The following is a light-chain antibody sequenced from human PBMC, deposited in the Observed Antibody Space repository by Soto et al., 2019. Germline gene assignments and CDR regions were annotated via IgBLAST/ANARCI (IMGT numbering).Light chain of an antibody. CDR2: DAS. V-gene: IGKV3-15*01. CDR3: QQYNNWPRT. CDR1: QSVSSY. Sequence: EIVLTQSPATLSLSPGERATLSCRASQSVSSYLAWYQQKPGQAPRLLIYDASTRATGIPDRFSGSGSGTEFTLTISSLQSEDFAVYYCQQYNNWPRTFGQGTK. J-gene: IGKJ1*01.